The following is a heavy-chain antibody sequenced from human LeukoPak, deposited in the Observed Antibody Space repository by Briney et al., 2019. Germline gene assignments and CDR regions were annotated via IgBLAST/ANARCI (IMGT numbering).Heavy chain of an antibody. Sequence: SETLSLTCTVSGGSISSYYWSWIRQPPGKGLEWIGYIYYSGSTNYNPSLKSRVTISVDTSKNQFSLKLSSVTAADTAVYYCARGNYGGNSLYYYYFDYWGQGTLVTVSS. CDR1: GGSISSYY. CDR2: IYYSGST. J-gene: IGHJ4*02. D-gene: IGHD4-23*01. V-gene: IGHV4-59*01. CDR3: ARGNYGGNSLYYYYFDY.